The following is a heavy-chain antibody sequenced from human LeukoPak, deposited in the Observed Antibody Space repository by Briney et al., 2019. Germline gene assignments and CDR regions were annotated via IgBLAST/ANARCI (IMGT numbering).Heavy chain of an antibody. D-gene: IGHD3-16*01. CDR3: ARSLGGDFDY. CDR1: GGSISSYY. CDR2: IYYSGST. Sequence: PSXTLSLTCPVSGGSISSYYWSWIRQPPGKGLEWIGYIYYSGSTNYNPSLKSRVTISVDTSKNQFSLKLSSVTAADTAVYYCARSLGGDFDYWGQGTLVTVSS. V-gene: IGHV4-59*01. J-gene: IGHJ4*02.